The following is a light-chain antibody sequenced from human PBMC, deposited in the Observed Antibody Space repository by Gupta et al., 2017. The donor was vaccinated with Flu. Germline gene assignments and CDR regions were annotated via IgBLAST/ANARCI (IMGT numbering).Light chain of an antibody. CDR2: DVS. CDR3: QQHDSSPRT. V-gene: IGKV3-20*01. Sequence: ATLSLSPGGSGTLTCRDSQSVSGRYLSWYQQKPGQAPHLLIYDVSSRDTGIPERFSGSGSGTDFSVTISSLEPEDFAVYYCQQHDSSPRTFGQGTKVEIK. CDR1: QSVSGRY. J-gene: IGKJ1*01.